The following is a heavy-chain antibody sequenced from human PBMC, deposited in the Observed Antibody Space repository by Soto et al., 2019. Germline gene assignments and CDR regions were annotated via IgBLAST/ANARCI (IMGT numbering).Heavy chain of an antibody. D-gene: IGHD3-3*01. Sequence: QAHLVQSGSEVEKPGASVKVSCRSSGYTFSSYGINWVRQAPGQGLEWMGWISPYNHETYSVDKFQDRVTMTADTSASIAYMELRSLRSDDTAVYYCARGVSYDFSNGLYVHYNGLDVWGQGTAVTVSS. CDR2: ISPYNHET. V-gene: IGHV1-18*04. CDR1: GYTFSSYG. J-gene: IGHJ6*02. CDR3: ARGVSYDFSNGLYVHYNGLDV.